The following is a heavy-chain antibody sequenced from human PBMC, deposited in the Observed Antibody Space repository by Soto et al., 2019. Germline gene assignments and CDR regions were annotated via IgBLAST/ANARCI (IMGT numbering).Heavy chain of an antibody. J-gene: IGHJ3*02. Sequence: VGSLRLSCVSSVFTFSTYAMSCVRHSPGKWLEWVSALTPSGGETYYADSVKGRFTISRDNSMNALYLQMSSLRIEDTAVYYCAHPRGYGVFDAYHILGQGTKVSVS. CDR2: LTPSGGET. CDR3: AHPRGYGVFDAYHI. CDR1: VFTFSTYA. V-gene: IGHV3-23*01. D-gene: IGHD3-10*01.